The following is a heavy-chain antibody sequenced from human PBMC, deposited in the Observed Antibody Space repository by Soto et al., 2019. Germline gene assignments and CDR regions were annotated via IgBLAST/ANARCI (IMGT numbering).Heavy chain of an antibody. Sequence: QVQLVESGGGVVQPGRSLRLSCAASGFTFSTYGMHWVRQAPGMGLQWVALIWYDGSKKYYADSVVSRFTISRDDSKNTLDLGMSSLRGDDTAVYYCARATASTDFRFGYYYYYGMDVWGRGTTVNVSS. V-gene: IGHV3-33*01. CDR1: GFTFSTYG. J-gene: IGHJ6*02. CDR3: ARATASTDFRFGYYYYYGMDV. CDR2: IWYDGSKK. D-gene: IGHD3-10*01.